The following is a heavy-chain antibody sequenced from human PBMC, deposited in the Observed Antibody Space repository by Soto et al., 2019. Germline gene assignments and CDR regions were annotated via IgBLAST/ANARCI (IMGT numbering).Heavy chain of an antibody. CDR1: GFTFSSYA. V-gene: IGHV3-64*01. J-gene: IGHJ4*02. CDR2: ISSNGGST. CDR3: ARVVSPTVTTHLDY. Sequence: EVQLVESGGGLVQPGGSLRLSCAASGFTFSSYAMHWVRQAPGKGLEYVSAISSNGGSTYYANSVKGRFTISRDNSKNTLYLQMGSLRAEDMAVYYCARVVSPTVTTHLDYWGQGTLVTVSS. D-gene: IGHD4-17*01.